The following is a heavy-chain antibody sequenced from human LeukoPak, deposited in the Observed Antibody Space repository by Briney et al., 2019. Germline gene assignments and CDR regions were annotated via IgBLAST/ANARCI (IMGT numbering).Heavy chain of an antibody. D-gene: IGHD3-10*01. V-gene: IGHV1-8*01. CDR2: MNPNSGNT. J-gene: IGHJ4*02. Sequence: ASVKVSCKASGYTFTSYDINWVRQATGQGLEWMGWMNPNSGNTGYAQKFQGRVTMTRNTSISTAHMELSSLRSEDTAVYYCARGLFRGVRGVHPYPGYWGQGTLVTVSS. CDR1: GYTFTSYD. CDR3: ARGLFRGVRGVHPYPGY.